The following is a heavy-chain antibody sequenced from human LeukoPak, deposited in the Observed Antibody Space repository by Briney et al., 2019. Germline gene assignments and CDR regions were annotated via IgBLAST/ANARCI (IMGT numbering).Heavy chain of an antibody. J-gene: IGHJ4*02. CDR3: ARGYDSSGYPSVYFDY. CDR2: IIPIFGTA. V-gene: IGHV1-69*06. CDR1: GGTFSSYA. D-gene: IGHD3-22*01. Sequence: SVKVSCKASGGTFSSYAISWVRQAPGQGLEWMGGIIPIFGTANYAQEFQGRVTITADKSTSTAYMELSSLRSEDTAVYYCARGYDSSGYPSVYFDYWGQGTLVTVSS.